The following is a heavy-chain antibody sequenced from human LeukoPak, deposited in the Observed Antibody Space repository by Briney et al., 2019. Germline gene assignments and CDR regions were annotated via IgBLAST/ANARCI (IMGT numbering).Heavy chain of an antibody. Sequence: GASVKVSCKASGYTFTGYYMHWVRQAPGQGLEWMGWINPNSGGTNYAQEFQGRVTMTRDTSISTAYMELSRLRSDDTAVYYCARDRGYNVFRDYWGQGTLVTVSS. D-gene: IGHD5-24*01. CDR1: GYTFTGYY. V-gene: IGHV1-2*02. CDR2: INPNSGGT. CDR3: ARDRGYNVFRDY. J-gene: IGHJ4*02.